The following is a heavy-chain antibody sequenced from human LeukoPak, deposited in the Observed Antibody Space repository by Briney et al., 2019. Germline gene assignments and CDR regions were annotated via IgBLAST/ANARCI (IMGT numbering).Heavy chain of an antibody. D-gene: IGHD6-13*01. CDR3: ARDCGIAAAGPGWGFDY. Sequence: ASVKVSCKASGYTFTSYGISWVRQAPGQGLEWMGWISAYNGNTNYAQKLQGRVTMTTDTSTSTAYMELSSLRSEDTAVYYCARDCGIAAAGPGWGFDYWGQGTLVTVSS. CDR2: ISAYNGNT. V-gene: IGHV1-18*01. CDR1: GYTFTSYG. J-gene: IGHJ4*02.